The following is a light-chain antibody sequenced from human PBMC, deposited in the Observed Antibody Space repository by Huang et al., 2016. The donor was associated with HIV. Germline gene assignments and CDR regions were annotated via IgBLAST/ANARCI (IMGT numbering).Light chain of an antibody. CDR1: QSIFNY. CDR3: QQRSAWPRT. V-gene: IGKV3-11*01. CDR2: DAS. J-gene: IGKJ2*01. Sequence: EIVLTQSPATLSLSPGESATLSCRTSQSIFNYLAWYQQRPGQAPRLLIYDASNRATGVSARFSGSGSGTDFALTIRNLEPEDFAVYYCQQRSAWPRTFGQGTKLEI.